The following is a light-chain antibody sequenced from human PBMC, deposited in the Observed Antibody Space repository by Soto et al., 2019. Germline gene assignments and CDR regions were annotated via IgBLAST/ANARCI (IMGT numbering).Light chain of an antibody. Sequence: EIVMTQSPATLSVSPGERATLSCRASQSVSSNLAWYQHKPGQAPRLLIYGASSRATGIPARFSGSGSVTELTLSLSSLQSEDFAVYYCQQYNNWPPWTFGHGTKVEI. CDR3: QQYNNWPPWT. J-gene: IGKJ1*01. V-gene: IGKV3-15*01. CDR2: GAS. CDR1: QSVSSN.